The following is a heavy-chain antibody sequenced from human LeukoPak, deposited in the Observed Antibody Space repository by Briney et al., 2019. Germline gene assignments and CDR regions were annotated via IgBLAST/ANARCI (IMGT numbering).Heavy chain of an antibody. J-gene: IGHJ4*02. Sequence: GGSLRLSCAASGFTFSSYAMSWVRQAPGKGLEWVSAISGSGGSTYYADSVKGRFTISRDNSKSTLYLQMNSLRAEDTAVYYCARRAGAYSHPYDYWGQGTLVTVSS. CDR3: ARRAGAYSHPYDY. V-gene: IGHV3-23*01. CDR1: GFTFSSYA. CDR2: ISGSGGST. D-gene: IGHD4/OR15-4a*01.